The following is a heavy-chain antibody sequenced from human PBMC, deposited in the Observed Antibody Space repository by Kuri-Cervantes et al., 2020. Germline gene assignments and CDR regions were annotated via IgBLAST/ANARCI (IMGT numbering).Heavy chain of an antibody. CDR2: ISAYNGNT. Sequence: ASVKVSCKASGYTFTSYGISWVRQAPGQGLEWMGWISAYNGNTNYAQKLQGRVTMTTDTSTSTAYMELRSLRSEDAAVYYCASLLTGYYRDGSDPSSYYYYYYGMDVWGQGTTVTVSS. V-gene: IGHV1-18*01. J-gene: IGHJ6*02. CDR3: ASLLTGYYRDGSDPSSYYYYYYGMDV. CDR1: GYTFTSYG. D-gene: IGHD3-9*01.